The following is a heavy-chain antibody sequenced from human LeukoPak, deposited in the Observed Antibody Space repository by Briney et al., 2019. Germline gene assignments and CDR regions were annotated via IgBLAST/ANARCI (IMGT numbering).Heavy chain of an antibody. D-gene: IGHD3-10*01. CDR1: GYTFTGYY. CDR3: ARDRYYGSGSYYGI. CDR2: INPNSGGT. J-gene: IGHJ4*02. V-gene: IGHV1-2*02. Sequence: ASVKVSCKASGYTFTGYYMHWVRQAPGQGLEWMGWINPNSGGTNYAQKFQGGVTMTRDTSISTAYMELSRLRSDDTAVYYCARDRYYGSGSYYGIWGQGTLVTVSS.